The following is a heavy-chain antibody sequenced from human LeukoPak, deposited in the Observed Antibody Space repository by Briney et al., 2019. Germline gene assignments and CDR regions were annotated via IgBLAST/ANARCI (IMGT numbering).Heavy chain of an antibody. CDR1: GDSVSSNSVA. D-gene: IGHD4-17*01. J-gene: IGHJ4*02. CDR3: ARARDYGAMYYFDY. V-gene: IGHV6-1*01. Sequence: SQILSLTCAVSGDSVSSNSVAWNWLRQSPSRGLEWLGRTYYRYRSMWFNDYALSVKSRLTINPDTSKNQFSLQLNSVTPEDAAIYYCARARDYGAMYYFDYWGQGTLVTVSS. CDR2: TYYRYRSMWFN.